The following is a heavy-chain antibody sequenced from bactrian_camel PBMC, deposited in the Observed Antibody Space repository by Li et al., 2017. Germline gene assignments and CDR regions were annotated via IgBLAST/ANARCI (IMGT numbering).Heavy chain of an antibody. CDR1: GFTFYYYD. J-gene: IGHJ4*01. CDR2: IHDGGSTT. Sequence: VQLVESGGGSVQAGGSLRLSCAGSGFTFYYYDMSWVRQAPGKGLEWVSAIHDGGSTTYYADSVKGRFTISRDNAKNTLYLQLLSLKTEDTAMYYCARVGDIGWIQDYWGQGTQVTVS. V-gene: IGHV3S40*01. CDR3: ARVGDIGWIQDY. D-gene: IGHD5*01.